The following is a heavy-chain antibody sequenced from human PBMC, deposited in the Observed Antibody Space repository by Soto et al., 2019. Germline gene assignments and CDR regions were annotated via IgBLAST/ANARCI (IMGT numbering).Heavy chain of an antibody. CDR2: IYYSGST. J-gene: IGHJ4*02. V-gene: IGHV4-30-4*01. Sequence: QVQLQESGPGLVKPSQTLSLTCTVSGGSISSGDYYWSWIRQPPGKGLEWIGYIYYSGSTYYNPSLKSRVTISVDTSKNQFSLKLSSVTAADTAVYYCARGNRMGYYNPDFDYWGQGTLVTVSS. CDR1: GGSISSGDYY. D-gene: IGHD3-9*01. CDR3: ARGNRMGYYNPDFDY.